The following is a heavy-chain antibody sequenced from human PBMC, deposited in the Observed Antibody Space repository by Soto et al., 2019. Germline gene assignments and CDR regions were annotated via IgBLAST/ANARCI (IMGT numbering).Heavy chain of an antibody. CDR3: ARMAAADLYWYFDL. J-gene: IGHJ2*01. CDR1: GGTFSSYA. Sequence: GXSVKVSYKASGGTFSSYAISWVRQAPVQGLEWMGGIIPIFGTANYAQKFQGRVTITADESTSTAYMELSSLRSEDTAVYYCARMAAADLYWYFDLWGRGTLVTVYS. D-gene: IGHD6-13*01. V-gene: IGHV1-69*13. CDR2: IIPIFGTA.